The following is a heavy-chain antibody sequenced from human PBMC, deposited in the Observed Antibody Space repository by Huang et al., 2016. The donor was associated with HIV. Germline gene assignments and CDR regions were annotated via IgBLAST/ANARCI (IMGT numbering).Heavy chain of an antibody. D-gene: IGHD6-19*01. CDR3: ALKGDSSGWEYFRH. J-gene: IGHJ1*01. CDR1: GFIFSNYG. Sequence: QVQLVESVGGVVQPGRSLRLSCVASGFIFSNYGMHWVRQGPGKGLEWVAIRSYDGSNKYYTDSVKCRFSIARDNSKNTLYLQMNSLRAEDTAVYYCALKGDSSGWEYFRHWGQGTLVTVSS. CDR2: RSYDGSNK. V-gene: IGHV3-30*03.